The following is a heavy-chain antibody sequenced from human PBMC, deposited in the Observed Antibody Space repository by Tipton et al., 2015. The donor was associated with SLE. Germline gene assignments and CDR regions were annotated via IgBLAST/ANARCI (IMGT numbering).Heavy chain of an antibody. CDR2: MYDSGST. Sequence: TLSLTCTVSGGSISNYYWSWIRQPPGKGLEWIGYMYDSGSTTYNPSLKSRVTISVDTSKNQFSLKLSSVTAADTAVYYCARRLTRYSGYDYFDYWGQGTLVSVSS. D-gene: IGHD5-12*01. CDR1: GGSISNYY. CDR3: ARRLTRYSGYDYFDY. J-gene: IGHJ4*02. V-gene: IGHV4-59*08.